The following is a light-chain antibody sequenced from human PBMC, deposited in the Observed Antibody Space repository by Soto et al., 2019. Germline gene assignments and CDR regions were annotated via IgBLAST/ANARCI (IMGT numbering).Light chain of an antibody. CDR1: QSVSSNS. CDR3: QQYGRSPWT. Sequence: EILLTQSPGTVSLSPGERATLPCRARQSVSSNSVAWFQQRSGQAPRLLIFGASSRATGIPDRFSGSGAGTDFTLTISGLEPEDFAVYFCQQYGRSPWTFGQGTKVDI. J-gene: IGKJ1*01. CDR2: GAS. V-gene: IGKV3-20*01.